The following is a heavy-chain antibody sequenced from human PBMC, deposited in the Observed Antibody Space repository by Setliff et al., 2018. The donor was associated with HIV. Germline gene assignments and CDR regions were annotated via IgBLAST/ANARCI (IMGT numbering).Heavy chain of an antibody. CDR1: GDSISGYY. V-gene: IGHV4-4*07. CDR3: ARDQKGYSYGYFDS. D-gene: IGHD5-18*01. J-gene: IGHJ4*02. CDR2: MHTSGNT. Sequence: TSETLSLTCTSSGDSISGYYWSWIRQPAGKGLEWIGRMHTSGNTNYNPSLKSRVTMSVDTSKNQFSLRLSSVTAADTAVYYCARDQKGYSYGYFDSWGQGTLVTSPQ.